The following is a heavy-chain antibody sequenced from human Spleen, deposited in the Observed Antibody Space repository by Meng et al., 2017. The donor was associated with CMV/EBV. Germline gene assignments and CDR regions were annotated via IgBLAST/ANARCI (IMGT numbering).Heavy chain of an antibody. CDR3: ARTPLGYCSSTSCYYFQH. J-gene: IGHJ1*01. Sequence: SETLSLTCTVSGGSISSSSYYWGWIRQPPGKGLEWIGSIYSSGSTYYNPSLKSRVTISVDTSKNQFSLKLSSVTAADTAVYYCARTPLGYCSSTSCYYFQHWGQGTLVTVSS. CDR2: IYSSGST. CDR1: GGSISSSSYY. D-gene: IGHD2-2*01. V-gene: IGHV4-39*07.